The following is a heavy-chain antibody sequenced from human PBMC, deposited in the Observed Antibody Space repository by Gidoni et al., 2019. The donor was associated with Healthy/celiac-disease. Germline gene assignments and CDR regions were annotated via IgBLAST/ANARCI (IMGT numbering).Heavy chain of an antibody. D-gene: IGHD3-3*01. CDR1: GFTFSSDA. CDR2: ISGSGGST. J-gene: IGHJ4*02. Sequence: EVQLLESGGGLVQPGGSLRLSCAASGFTFSSDAMSWVRQAPGKGLEWVAAISGSGGSTYYADSVKGRFTISRDNSKNTLYLQMNSLRAEDTAVYYCAKDRGRDFGVVTLYYFDYWGQGTLVTVSS. V-gene: IGHV3-23*01. CDR3: AKDRGRDFGVVTLYYFDY.